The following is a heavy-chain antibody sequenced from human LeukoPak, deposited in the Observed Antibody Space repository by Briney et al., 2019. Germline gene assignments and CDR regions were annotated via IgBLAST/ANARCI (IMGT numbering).Heavy chain of an antibody. CDR1: GFTFTNYG. J-gene: IGHJ4*02. CDR2: TSTSGGGT. V-gene: IGHV3-23*01. CDR3: AKVLSGSYPHFFDY. Sequence: QSGGSLRLSCAASGFTFTNYGMSWVRQAPGKGLEWVSTTSTSGGGTYYADSVKGRFTISRDNSKNTLYLQMNSLRAEDTAIYYCAKVLSGSYPHFFDYWGQGTLVTVSS. D-gene: IGHD1-26*01.